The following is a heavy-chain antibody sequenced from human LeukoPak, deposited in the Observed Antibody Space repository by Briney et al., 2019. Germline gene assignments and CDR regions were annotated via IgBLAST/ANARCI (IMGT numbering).Heavy chain of an antibody. CDR2: FDPEDGET. CDR3: ATVRLRFLEWLRFDY. J-gene: IGHJ4*02. Sequence: ASVKVSCKVSGYTLTELSMHWVRQAPGKGLEWMGGFDPEDGETICAQKFQGRVTMTEDTSTDTAYMELSSLRSEDTAVYYCATVRLRFLEWLRFDYWGQGTLVTVSS. V-gene: IGHV1-24*01. D-gene: IGHD3-3*01. CDR1: GYTLTELS.